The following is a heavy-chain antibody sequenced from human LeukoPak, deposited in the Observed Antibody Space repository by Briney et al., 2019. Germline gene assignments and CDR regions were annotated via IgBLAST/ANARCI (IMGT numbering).Heavy chain of an antibody. D-gene: IGHD3-9*01. CDR2: ISGSGGTT. J-gene: IGHJ5*02. V-gene: IGHV3-23*01. Sequence: GGSLRLSSAASGFTFSSFAMSWVRQAPGKGLEWVSAISGSGGTTYYADSVKGRFTISRDNSKNTLYLQMNSLRAEDTAVYYCAKDQYFDWLNWFDPWGQGTLVTVSS. CDR3: AKDQYFDWLNWFDP. CDR1: GFTFSSFA.